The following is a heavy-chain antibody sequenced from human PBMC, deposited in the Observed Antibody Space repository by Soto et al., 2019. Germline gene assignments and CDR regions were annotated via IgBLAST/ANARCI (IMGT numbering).Heavy chain of an antibody. CDR2: IYYSGST. D-gene: IGHD3-16*02. V-gene: IGHV4-30-4*01. CDR3: ARLGFGGVIELAHDY. J-gene: IGHJ4*02. CDR1: GGSISSGDYY. Sequence: QVQLQESGPGLVKPSQTLSLTCTVSGGSISSGDYYWSWIRQPPGKGLEWIGYIYYSGSTYYNPSLKRPVTISVDTSKNQFSLTLSSVTAAATAVYYCARLGFGGVIELAHDYWGQGTLVTVSS.